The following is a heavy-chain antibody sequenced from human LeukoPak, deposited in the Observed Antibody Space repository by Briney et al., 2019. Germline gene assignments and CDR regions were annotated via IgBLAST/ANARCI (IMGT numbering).Heavy chain of an antibody. CDR1: GYTFTNYD. Sequence: ASVKVSCKASGYTFTNYDINWVRQATGQGLEWMGWMNPNSGNTGYAQKFQGRVTMTRNTSITTAYMELSSLRSEDTAVYYCASSGPTGYYFQDAFDIRGQGTMVTISS. J-gene: IGHJ3*02. CDR3: ASSGPTGYYFQDAFDI. CDR2: MNPNSGNT. D-gene: IGHD3-9*01. V-gene: IGHV1-8*01.